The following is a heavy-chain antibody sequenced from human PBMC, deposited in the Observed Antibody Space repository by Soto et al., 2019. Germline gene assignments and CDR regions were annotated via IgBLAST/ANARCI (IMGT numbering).Heavy chain of an antibody. Sequence: GGSLRLSCAASGFTFSNAWMSWVRQAPGKGLEWVGGIKSKTDGGTTDYAAPVKGRFTTSRDDSKNTLYLQMNSLKTEDTAVYYCTTVYDGDSRHYCYYYGMEVWGQGTKVTVSS. V-gene: IGHV3-15*01. CDR2: IKSKTDGGTT. CDR3: TTVYDGDSRHYCYYYGMEV. D-gene: IGHD4-17*01. J-gene: IGHJ6*02. CDR1: GFTFSNAW.